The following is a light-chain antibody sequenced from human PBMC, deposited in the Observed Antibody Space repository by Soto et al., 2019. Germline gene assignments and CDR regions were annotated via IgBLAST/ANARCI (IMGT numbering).Light chain of an antibody. V-gene: IGLV2-14*03. J-gene: IGLJ2*01. Sequence: QSALTQPASVSGSPGQSITLSCTGTNSDVGGYNYVSWYQQHPGKAPKVMIYDVSNRPSGISNRVSGSKSGNTASLTISGLQAEDEAEYYCSSYTTSSTLAVFGGGTKLTVL. CDR2: DVS. CDR3: SSYTTSSTLAV. CDR1: NSDVGGYNY.